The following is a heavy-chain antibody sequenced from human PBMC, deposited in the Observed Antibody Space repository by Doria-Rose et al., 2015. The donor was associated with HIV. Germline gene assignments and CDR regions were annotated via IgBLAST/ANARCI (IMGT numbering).Heavy chain of an antibody. CDR1: GVSLSSPGMG. J-gene: IGHJ4*02. V-gene: IGHV2-26*01. D-gene: IGHD6-13*01. CDR3: ARIKSSRWYHKYYFDF. Sequence: QVQLVQSGPVLVKPTETLTLTCTVSGVSLSSPGMGVSWIRQPPGKALEWLANIFSDDEVSYKTSLKSRLTISRGTSKCQVVLTMTDMDPVDTATYYCARIKSSRWYHKYYFDFWGQGTLVIVSA. CDR2: IFSDDEV.